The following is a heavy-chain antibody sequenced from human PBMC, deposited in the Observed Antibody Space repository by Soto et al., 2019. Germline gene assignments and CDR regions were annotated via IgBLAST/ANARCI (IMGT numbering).Heavy chain of an antibody. Sequence: SETLSLTCTVSGGSISSHYWSWIRQPPGKGLEWIGYIYYSGSTNYNPSLKSRVAMSVDTSKNQFSLRLSSVTAADTAVYYCAREQLRTYFDSWGQGTLVTVSS. CDR3: AREQLRTYFDS. CDR1: GGSISSHY. CDR2: IYYSGST. D-gene: IGHD6-6*01. J-gene: IGHJ4*02. V-gene: IGHV4-59*11.